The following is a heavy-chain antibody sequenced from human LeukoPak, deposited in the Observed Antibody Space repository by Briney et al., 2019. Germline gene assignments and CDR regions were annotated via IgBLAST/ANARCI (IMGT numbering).Heavy chain of an antibody. Sequence: SETLSLTCTVSGGSISSYYWSWVRQPPGKGLEWIGYIHYSGSTNYKPSLKSRVTISVDTSKNQFSLKLSSVTAADTAVYYCARGGYYGSGNDFRFDPWGQGTLVTVSS. V-gene: IGHV4-59*01. CDR2: IHYSGST. CDR1: GGSISSYY. J-gene: IGHJ5*02. CDR3: ARGGYYGSGNDFRFDP. D-gene: IGHD3-10*01.